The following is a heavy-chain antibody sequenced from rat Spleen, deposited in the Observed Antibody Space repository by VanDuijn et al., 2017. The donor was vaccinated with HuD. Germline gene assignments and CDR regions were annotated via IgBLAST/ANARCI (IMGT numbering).Heavy chain of an antibody. Sequence: EVQLVESGGGLVQPGRSLKLSCVASGFTFSNYGMHWIRQAPKKGLEWIAMIYYDSNKMYYADTVKGRFTISRDNSKNTLYLEMNSLRSEDTAMYYCAAWGAGYFDFWGPGTMVTVSS. CDR2: IYYDSNKM. V-gene: IGHV5-54*01. D-gene: IGHD5-1*01. J-gene: IGHJ1*01. CDR1: GFTFSNYG. CDR3: AAWGAGYFDF.